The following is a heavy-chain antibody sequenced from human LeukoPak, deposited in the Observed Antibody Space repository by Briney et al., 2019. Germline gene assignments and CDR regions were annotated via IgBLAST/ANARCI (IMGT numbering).Heavy chain of an antibody. J-gene: IGHJ5*02. Sequence: PSQTLSLTCAVSGGSISSGGYSWSWIRQPPGKGLEWIGYMYHSGSTYYNPSLKSRVTISVDRSKNQFSLKLSSVTAADTAVYYCAREPSPNWFDPWGQGTLVTVS. V-gene: IGHV4-30-2*01. CDR3: AREPSPNWFDP. CDR1: GGSISSGGYS. CDR2: MYHSGST.